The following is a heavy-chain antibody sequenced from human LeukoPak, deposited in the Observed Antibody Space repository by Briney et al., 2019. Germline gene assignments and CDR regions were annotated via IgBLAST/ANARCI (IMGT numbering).Heavy chain of an antibody. Sequence: GSSVKVSCKASGGTFSSYAISWVRQAPGQGLEWMGRIIPIFGIANYAQKFQGRVTITADKFTSTAYMELSSLRSEDTAVYYCATDVTYYDSSGYTGGAFDYWGQGTLVTVSS. V-gene: IGHV1-69*04. CDR3: ATDVTYYDSSGYTGGAFDY. J-gene: IGHJ4*02. CDR1: GGTFSSYA. D-gene: IGHD3-22*01. CDR2: IIPIFGIA.